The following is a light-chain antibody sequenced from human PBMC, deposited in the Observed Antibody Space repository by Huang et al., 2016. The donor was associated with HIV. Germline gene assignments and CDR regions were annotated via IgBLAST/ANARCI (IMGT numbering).Light chain of an antibody. CDR2: AAS. J-gene: IGKJ2*01. CDR3: QKSYGTLT. CDR1: QSINKF. V-gene: IGKV1-39*01. Sequence: DIQMTQSPSSLSASVGDRVTITCRASQSINKFLNWFQQKPGKPPKLLIYAASNLQNRVPSRFSGSGSGTVFTLTISSLQSEDFATYYCQKSYGTLTFGQGTKLEIK.